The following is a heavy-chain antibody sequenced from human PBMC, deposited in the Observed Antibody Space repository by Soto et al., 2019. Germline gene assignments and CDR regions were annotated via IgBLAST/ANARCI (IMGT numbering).Heavy chain of an antibody. CDR1: GGSISSGDYY. CDR3: AREPPGYCSGGSCYSVIGKAFDI. J-gene: IGHJ3*02. V-gene: IGHV4-30-4*01. D-gene: IGHD2-15*01. Sequence: SETLSLTCTVSGGSISSGDYYWSWIRQPPGKCLEWIGYIYYSGSTYYNPSLKSRVTISVDTSKNQFSLKLSSVTAADTAVYYCAREPPGYCSGGSCYSVIGKAFDIWGQGTMVTV. CDR2: IYYSGST.